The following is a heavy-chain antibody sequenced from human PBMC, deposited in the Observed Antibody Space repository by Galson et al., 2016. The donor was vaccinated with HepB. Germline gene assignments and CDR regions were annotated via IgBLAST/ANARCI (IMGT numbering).Heavy chain of an antibody. CDR1: GFNFDEYY. Sequence: SLRLSCAASGFNFDEYYMAWIRQAPGAGLECVSYISSSGGTIYYRDSVKGRFTISRDNSKNSVFLQMNSLRGEDTAVDYCATRPQGQGQPLPSARRCFDSWGQGTVVTVSS. V-gene: IGHV3-11*01. D-gene: IGHD1-26*01. CDR3: ATRPQGQGQPLPSARRCFDS. J-gene: IGHJ4*02. CDR2: ISSSGGTI.